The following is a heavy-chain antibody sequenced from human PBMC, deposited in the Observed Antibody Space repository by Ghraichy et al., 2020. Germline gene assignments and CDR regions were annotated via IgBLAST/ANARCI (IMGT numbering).Heavy chain of an antibody. J-gene: IGHJ4*02. CDR2: ISGSGGST. D-gene: IGHD4-17*01. CDR1: GFTFSSYA. CDR3: AKDSQSHATTVTTALDY. V-gene: IGHV3-23*01. Sequence: GGSLRLSCAASGFTFSSYAMSWVRQAPGKGLEWVSAISGSGGSTYYADSVKGRFTISRDNSKNTLYLQMNSLRAEDTAVYYCAKDSQSHATTVTTALDYWGQGTLVTVSS.